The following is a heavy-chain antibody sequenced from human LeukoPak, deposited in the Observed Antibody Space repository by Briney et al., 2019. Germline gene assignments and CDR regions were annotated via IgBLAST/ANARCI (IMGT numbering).Heavy chain of an antibody. D-gene: IGHD3-10*01. J-gene: IGHJ5*02. Sequence: SETLSLTCSVSGYSISSNYYWGWIRQPPGKGLERIGTIFHTGSTNYNPSLKSRVTISVDTSKNQFSLKLTSVTAADTAVYYCAREGLNMVRGVIPKEAWGWFDPWGQGTLVTVSS. V-gene: IGHV4-38-2*02. CDR3: AREGLNMVRGVIPKEAWGWFDP. CDR1: GYSISSNYY. CDR2: IFHTGST.